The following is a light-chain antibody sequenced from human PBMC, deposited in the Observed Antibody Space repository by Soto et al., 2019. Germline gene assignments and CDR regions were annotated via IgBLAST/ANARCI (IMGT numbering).Light chain of an antibody. CDR2: SNN. CDR1: RSNIGSNT. CDR3: ATWDDSLNALV. J-gene: IGLJ2*01. V-gene: IGLV1-44*01. Sequence: QSVLTQPPSASGTPGQRVTISCSGSRSNIGSNTVDWYQHLPGAAPKLLIYSNNQWPSGVPDRFSGPKSGTSASLAISGLQSDDEADYYCATWDDSLNALVFGGGTKLTVL.